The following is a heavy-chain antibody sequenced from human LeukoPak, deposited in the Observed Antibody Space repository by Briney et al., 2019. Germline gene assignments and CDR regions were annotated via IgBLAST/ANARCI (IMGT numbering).Heavy chain of an antibody. CDR2: IWYDGSDK. V-gene: IGHV3-33*08. D-gene: IGHD6-19*01. J-gene: IGHJ3*02. Sequence: PGRSLRLSCAASGFTFSSYAMHWVRQAPGKGLEWVAVIWYDGSDKYYGDSVKGRFSVSRDNSENRLYLQMNGLRAGDTAVYYCARAYSSGSGVETFDIWGQGTMVTVSS. CDR1: GFTFSSYA. CDR3: ARAYSSGSGVETFDI.